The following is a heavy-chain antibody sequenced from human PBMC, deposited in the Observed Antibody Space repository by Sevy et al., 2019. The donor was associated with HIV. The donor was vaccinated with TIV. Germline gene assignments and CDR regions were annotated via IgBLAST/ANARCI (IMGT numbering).Heavy chain of an antibody. CDR2: ISGSGGST. CDR3: AKDVLHTAMVTMDY. V-gene: IGHV3-23*01. D-gene: IGHD5-18*01. Sequence: GGYLRLSCAASGFTFSSYAMSWVRQAPGKGLEWVSAISGSGGSTYYSDTVKGRFTISRDNSKNTLYLQMNSLRAEDTAVYYCAKDVLHTAMVTMDYWGQGTLVTVSS. CDR1: GFTFSSYA. J-gene: IGHJ4*02.